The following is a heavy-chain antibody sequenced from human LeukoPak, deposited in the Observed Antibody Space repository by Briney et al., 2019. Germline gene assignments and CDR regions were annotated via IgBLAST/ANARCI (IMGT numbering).Heavy chain of an antibody. Sequence: SVKVSCKASGGTFSSYAISWVRQAPGQGLERMGGIIPIFGTANYAQKFQGRVTITTDESTSTAYMELSSLRSEDTAVYYCARGTVGATYFDYWGQGTLVTVSS. V-gene: IGHV1-69*05. CDR3: ARGTVGATYFDY. D-gene: IGHD1-26*01. CDR2: IIPIFGTA. J-gene: IGHJ4*02. CDR1: GGTFSSYA.